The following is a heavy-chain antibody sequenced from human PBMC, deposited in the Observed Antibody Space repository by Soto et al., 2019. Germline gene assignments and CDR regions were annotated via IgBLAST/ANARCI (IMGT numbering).Heavy chain of an antibody. J-gene: IGHJ5*02. CDR1: GDSIISSDFY. CDR3: ARHSLAIRKNNWFDP. Sequence: SETLSLTCTVSGDSIISSDFYWGWVRQPPGKGLEWIGSIFYLWSSYYNPSLKSRVTMSVDTSKNQFSLRLRSVTAADTALYFCARHSLAIRKNNWFDPWGQGIMVTVSS. CDR2: IFYLWSS. V-gene: IGHV4-39*01. D-gene: IGHD3-3*02.